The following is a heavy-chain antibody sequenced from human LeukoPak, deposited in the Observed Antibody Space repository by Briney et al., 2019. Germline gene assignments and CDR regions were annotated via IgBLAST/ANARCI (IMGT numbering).Heavy chain of an antibody. Sequence: GGSLRRSCAASGFTFSPYTMNWVRQAPGKGLEWVSSISSSSTSIYYADSLKGRFTISRDNAKNSVYLQMNSLTAEDTAVYYCARDHSYYFDYWGQGTLVTVSP. J-gene: IGHJ4*02. CDR1: GFTFSPYT. V-gene: IGHV3-21*01. CDR3: ARDHSYYFDY. D-gene: IGHD2-21*01. CDR2: ISSSSTSI.